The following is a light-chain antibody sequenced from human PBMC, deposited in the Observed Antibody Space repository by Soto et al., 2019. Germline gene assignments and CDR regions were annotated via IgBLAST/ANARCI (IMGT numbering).Light chain of an antibody. CDR2: GAS. J-gene: IGKJ4*01. CDR1: QSVSDN. CDR3: QKYNNWPIN. V-gene: IGKV3-15*01. Sequence: ELVMTQSPAGLSASSVAIVNLSRRASQSVSDNLAWYRQRPGQAPRLLIYGASIRVTGIPARISGSESGTEFTLTISSLQSEDFGVYYCQKYNNWPINFGGGNKGDIK.